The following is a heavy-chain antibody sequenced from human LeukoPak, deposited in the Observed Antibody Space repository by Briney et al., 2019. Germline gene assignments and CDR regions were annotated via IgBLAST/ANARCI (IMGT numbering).Heavy chain of an antibody. J-gene: IGHJ4*02. D-gene: IGHD3-16*02. V-gene: IGHV3-23*01. CDR3: ATDMITFGGVIVDFDY. CDR1: GFTFSSYA. CDR2: ISGSGGST. Sequence: GGSLRLSCAASGFTFSSYAMSWVRQAPGKGLEWVSAISGSGGSTYYADSVKGRFTISRDNSKNTLYLQMNSLRAEDTAVYYCATDMITFGGVIVDFDYWGQGTLVTVSS.